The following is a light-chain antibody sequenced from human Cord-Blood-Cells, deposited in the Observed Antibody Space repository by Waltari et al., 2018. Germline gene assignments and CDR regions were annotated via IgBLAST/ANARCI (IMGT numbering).Light chain of an antibody. Sequence: QSALPQPASVSGSPGQSITISCTGTSSHVGGYNYVPWYQQHPGKAPKLMIYDVSKRPSGVSNRFSGSKSGNTASLTISGLQAEDEADYYCSSYTSSSTVVFGGGTKLTVL. CDR3: SSYTSSSTVV. J-gene: IGLJ2*01. CDR2: DVS. CDR1: SSHVGGYNY. V-gene: IGLV2-14*01.